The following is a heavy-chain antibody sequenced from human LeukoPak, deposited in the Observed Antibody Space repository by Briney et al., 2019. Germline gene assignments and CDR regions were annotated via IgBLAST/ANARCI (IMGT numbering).Heavy chain of an antibody. CDR3: AKNGQSGFSFDP. Sequence: SETLSLTCAVYGGSLSGHYWSWIRQSPGKGLEWIGESGESGGTKFNPSLKGRVSISADTSKNQFSLKLRSVTAADTAVYYCAKNGQSGFSFDPWGQGTLVTVSS. CDR1: GGSLSGHY. J-gene: IGHJ5*02. V-gene: IGHV4-34*01. CDR2: SGESGGT. D-gene: IGHD1-26*01.